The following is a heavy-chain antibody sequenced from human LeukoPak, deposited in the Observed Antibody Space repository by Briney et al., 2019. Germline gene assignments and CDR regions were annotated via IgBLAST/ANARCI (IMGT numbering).Heavy chain of an antibody. V-gene: IGHV3-53*01. D-gene: IGHD3-10*01. J-gene: IGHJ4*02. Sequence: GGSLRLSCAASGFTVSSNYMSWVRQAPGKGLEWVSVIYSGGSTYYADSVKGRFTISRDNSKNTLYLQMNSLRAEDTAVYYCAPPAGGSGSYYNVKYWGQGTLVTVSS. CDR3: APPAGGSGSYYNVKY. CDR1: GFTVSSNY. CDR2: IYSGGST.